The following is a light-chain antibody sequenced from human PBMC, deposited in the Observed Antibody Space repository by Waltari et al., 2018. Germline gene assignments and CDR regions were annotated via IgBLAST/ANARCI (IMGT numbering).Light chain of an antibody. CDR2: DAS. J-gene: IGKJ3*01. CDR3: QQRSTSFT. V-gene: IGKV3-11*01. Sequence: EIVLTQSPATVSLSPGQRAHLSCRASQSISSYLAWYQQKPGQAPRLLIYDASTRATGIPARFSGSGSVTDFTLTISSLEPEDFALYYCQQRSTSFTFGPGTRVDVK. CDR1: QSISSY.